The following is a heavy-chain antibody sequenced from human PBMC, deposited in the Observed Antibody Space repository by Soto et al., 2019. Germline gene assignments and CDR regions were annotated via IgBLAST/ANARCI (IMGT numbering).Heavy chain of an antibody. J-gene: IGHJ2*01. CDR1: GASISSGDYY. CDR3: ASIEMASIK. CDR2: IYYTGST. V-gene: IGHV4-30-4*08. Sequence: TLSLTCSVSGASISSGDYYWSWLRQSPGKGLEGIGHIYYTGSTFYSPSLKSRLTISLDTSKNQFSLDLRSVTAADTAMYYCASIEMASIKWGRGTLVTVSS.